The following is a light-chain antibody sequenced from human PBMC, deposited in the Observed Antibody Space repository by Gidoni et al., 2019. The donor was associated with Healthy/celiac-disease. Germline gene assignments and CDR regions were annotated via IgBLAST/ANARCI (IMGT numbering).Light chain of an antibody. Sequence: DIQMTQSPSTLSASVADRVTITCRASKSISSWLDWYPQKPGKAPKLLIDKASSVESGVPSSFSGSGSVTEFTLTISCLQPDDFTTYYCQQYNSYWGTFXQXTKVEIK. J-gene: IGKJ1*01. CDR1: KSISSW. CDR2: KAS. CDR3: QQYNSYWGT. V-gene: IGKV1-5*03.